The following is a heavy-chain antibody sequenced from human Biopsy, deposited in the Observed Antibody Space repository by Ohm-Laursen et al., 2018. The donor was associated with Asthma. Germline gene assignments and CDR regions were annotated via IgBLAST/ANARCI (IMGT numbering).Heavy chain of an antibody. CDR3: ARRGSRDLWGTYRYPWDY. D-gene: IGHD3-16*02. J-gene: IGHJ4*02. CDR2: ISWSSSYT. CDR1: GFSLSDYY. V-gene: IGHV3-11*06. Sequence: SLSLSCAATGFSLSDYYMSWIRQGPGKGLEWVSYISWSSSYTNYADSVKGRFTISRDNAKNSLFLQMNSLRAEDTAVYYCARRGSRDLWGTYRYPWDYWGQGTLVIVSS.